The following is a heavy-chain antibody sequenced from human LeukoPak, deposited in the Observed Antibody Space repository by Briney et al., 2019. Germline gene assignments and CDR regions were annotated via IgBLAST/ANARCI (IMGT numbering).Heavy chain of an antibody. CDR3: ASSLYYYDSSGYAVDAFDI. CDR2: INSDGSST. CDR1: GFTFSSYW. D-gene: IGHD3-22*01. V-gene: IGHV3-74*01. Sequence: QPGGSLRLSCAASGFTFSSYWMHWVRQAPGKGLVWVSRINSDGSSTSYADSVKGRLTISRDNAKNTLYLQMNSLRAEDTAVYYCASSLYYYDSSGYAVDAFDIWGQGTMVTVSS. J-gene: IGHJ3*02.